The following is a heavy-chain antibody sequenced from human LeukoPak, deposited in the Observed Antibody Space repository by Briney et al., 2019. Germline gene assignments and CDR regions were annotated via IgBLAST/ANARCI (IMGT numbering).Heavy chain of an antibody. CDR1: GFTFSNAW. Sequence: GGSLRLSCAASGFTFSNAWMSWVREAPGKGLEWVGRIKSKTDGGTTDYAAPVKGRFTISRDVSKNKLYLQMNSLKTEDTAVYYCTTASGGSLQYRAIDYWGQGNLVTVSS. D-gene: IGHD5-24*01. J-gene: IGHJ4*02. V-gene: IGHV3-15*01. CDR2: IKSKTDGGTT. CDR3: TTASGGSLQYRAIDY.